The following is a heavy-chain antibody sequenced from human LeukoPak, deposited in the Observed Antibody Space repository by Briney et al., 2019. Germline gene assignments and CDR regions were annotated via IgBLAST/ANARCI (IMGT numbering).Heavy chain of an antibody. D-gene: IGHD1-26*01. V-gene: IGHV3-23*01. CDR2: ISGSGGST. CDR3: AKDQGGGLVYYYYYMDV. Sequence: GGSLRLSCAASGFTCSSYGMSWVRQAPGKGLEWVSAISGSGGSTYYADSVKGRFTISRDNSKNTLYLQMNSLRAEDTAVYYCAKDQGGGLVYYYYYMDVWGKGTTVTVSS. J-gene: IGHJ6*03. CDR1: GFTCSSYG.